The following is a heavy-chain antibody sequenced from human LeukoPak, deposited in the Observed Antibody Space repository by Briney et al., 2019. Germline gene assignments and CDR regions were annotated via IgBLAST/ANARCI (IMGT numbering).Heavy chain of an antibody. V-gene: IGHV1-18*01. J-gene: IGHJ5*02. CDR2: ISAYNGNT. CDR1: GYTFTSYG. CDR3: ARSKFNWNYVPEWSDP. Sequence: ASVKVSCKASGYTFTSYGIGWVRQAPGQGLEWMGWISAYNGNTNYAQKLQGRVTMTTDTSTSTAYMELRSLRSDDTAVYYCARSKFNWNYVPEWSDPWGQGTLVTVSS. D-gene: IGHD1-7*01.